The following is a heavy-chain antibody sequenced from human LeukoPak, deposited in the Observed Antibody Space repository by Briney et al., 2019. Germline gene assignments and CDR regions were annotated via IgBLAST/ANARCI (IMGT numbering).Heavy chain of an antibody. J-gene: IGHJ3*02. V-gene: IGHV1-69*05. CDR3: ARTPYYYDSSGYSEDAFDI. CDR1: GGTFSSYA. CDR2: IIPIFGTA. D-gene: IGHD3-22*01. Sequence: ASVKVSCKASGGTFSSYAISWVRQAPGQGLEWMGGIIPIFGTANYAQKFQGRVTITTDESTSTAYMELSSLRSEDTAVYYCARTPYYYDSSGYSEDAFDIWGQGTMVTVSS.